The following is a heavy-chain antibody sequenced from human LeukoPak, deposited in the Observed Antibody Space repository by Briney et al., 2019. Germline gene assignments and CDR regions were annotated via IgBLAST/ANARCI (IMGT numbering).Heavy chain of an antibody. CDR1: GFTFSDYC. J-gene: IGHJ4*02. CDR2: ISSSGSTI. V-gene: IGHV3-11*04. Sequence: GGPLRLSCAASGFTFSDYCMSWIRQAPGKGLEWVPYISSSGSTIYYADSVKGRFTVSRDNAKNSLYLQMNSLRAEDTAVYYCARALCSSTSCYPDYWGQGTLVTVSS. D-gene: IGHD2-2*01. CDR3: ARALCSSTSCYPDY.